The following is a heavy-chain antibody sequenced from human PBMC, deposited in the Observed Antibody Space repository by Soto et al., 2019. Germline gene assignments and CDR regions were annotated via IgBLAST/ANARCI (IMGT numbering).Heavy chain of an antibody. J-gene: IGHJ4*02. D-gene: IGHD3-9*01. CDR3: ARSNYDILTGYYLHVDY. CDR2: IYYSGST. CDR1: GGSISSYY. Sequence: ASGTLSLTCTVSGGSISSYYWSWIRQPPGKGLEWIGYIYYSGSTNYNPSLKSRVTISVDTSKNQFSLKLSSVTAADTAVYYCARSNYDILTGYYLHVDYWGQGTLVTVSS. V-gene: IGHV4-59*01.